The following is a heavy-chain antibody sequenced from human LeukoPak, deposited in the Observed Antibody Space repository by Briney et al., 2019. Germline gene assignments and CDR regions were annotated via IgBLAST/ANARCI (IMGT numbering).Heavy chain of an antibody. V-gene: IGHV3-66*01. CDR1: GFTVSSNY. D-gene: IGHD3-10*01. CDR2: IYSGGST. CDR3: ASPYYYGSGSYNLGAFDI. Sequence: GGSLRLSCAASGFTVSSNYMSWVRQAPGRGLEWVSVIYSGGSTYYADSVKGRFTISRDHSKNTLYLQMNSLRAEDTAVYYCASPYYYGSGSYNLGAFDIWGQGTMVTVSS. J-gene: IGHJ3*02.